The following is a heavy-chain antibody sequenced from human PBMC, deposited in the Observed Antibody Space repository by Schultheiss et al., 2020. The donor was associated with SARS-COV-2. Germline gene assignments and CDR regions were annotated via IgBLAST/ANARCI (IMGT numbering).Heavy chain of an antibody. Sequence: SETLSLTCTVSGGSISSGGYYWSWIRQHPGKGLEWIGYIYYSGSTYYNPSLKSRVTISVDTSKNQFSLKLSSVTAADTAVYYCARPDNDRAGFDYWGQGTLVTVSS. J-gene: IGHJ4*02. V-gene: IGHV4-39*01. CDR2: IYYSGST. D-gene: IGHD3-22*01. CDR3: ARPDNDRAGFDY. CDR1: GGSISSGGYY.